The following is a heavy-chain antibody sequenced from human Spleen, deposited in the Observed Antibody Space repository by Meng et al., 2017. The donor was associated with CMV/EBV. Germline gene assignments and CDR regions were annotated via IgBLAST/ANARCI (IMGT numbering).Heavy chain of an antibody. CDR2: IYYSGST. Sequence: SETLSLTCTVSGASISTYYWSWIRQTPGKGLECIGYIYYSGSTKYNPSLKSRVTISVDTSKNQFSLKLSSVTAADTAVYYCARGGFGWNSSSWYKWFDPWGQGTLVTVSS. V-gene: IGHV4-59*12. CDR3: ARGGFGWNSSSWYKWFDP. CDR1: GASISTYY. J-gene: IGHJ5*02. D-gene: IGHD6-13*01.